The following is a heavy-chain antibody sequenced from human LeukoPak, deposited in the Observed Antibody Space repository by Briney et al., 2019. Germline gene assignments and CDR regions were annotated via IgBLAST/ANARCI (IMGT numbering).Heavy chain of an antibody. CDR1: GFTFSSYG. CDR2: IWYDGSNK. CDR3: AKDVFAGRWLQPDAFDI. V-gene: IGHV3-33*06. D-gene: IGHD5-24*01. J-gene: IGHJ3*02. Sequence: GGSLRLSCAASGFTFSSYGMHWVRQAPGKGLELVAVIWYDGSNKYYAGSVKGRFTISRDNSKNTLYLQMNSLRAEDTAVYYCAKDVFAGRWLQPDAFDIWGQGTMVTVSS.